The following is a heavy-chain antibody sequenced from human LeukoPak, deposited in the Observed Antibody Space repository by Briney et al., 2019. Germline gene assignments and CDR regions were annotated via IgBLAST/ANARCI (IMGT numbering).Heavy chain of an antibody. V-gene: IGHV3-23*01. CDR1: GFTFSSYG. J-gene: IGHJ5*02. CDR3: AKGGGYCSGGSCFLNWFDP. D-gene: IGHD2-15*01. Sequence: GGSLRLSCAASGFTFSSYGMSWVRQAPGKGLEWVSAISGSGGSTYYADSVKGLFTISRDNSKNTLYLQMNSLRAEDTAVYYCAKGGGYCSGGSCFLNWFDPWGQGTLVTVSS. CDR2: ISGSGGST.